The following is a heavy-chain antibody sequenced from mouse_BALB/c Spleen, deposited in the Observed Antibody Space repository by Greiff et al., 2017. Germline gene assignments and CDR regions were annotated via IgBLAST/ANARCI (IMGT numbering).Heavy chain of an antibody. J-gene: IGHJ2*01. CDR3: TRGNSLLRFDD. Sequence: VQLQQPGAELVKPGASVKLSCKASGYTFTSYYLYWVKQRPGQGLEWIGGINPSNGGTNFNEKFKSKATLTVDKSSSTAYMQLSSLTSEDSAVYYCTRGNSLLRFDDWGQGTTLTVSS. CDR2: INPSNGGT. D-gene: IGHD1-2*01. CDR1: GYTFTSYY. V-gene: IGHV1S81*02.